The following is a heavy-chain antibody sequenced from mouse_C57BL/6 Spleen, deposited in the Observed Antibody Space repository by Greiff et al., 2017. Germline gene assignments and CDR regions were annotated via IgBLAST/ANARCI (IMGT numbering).Heavy chain of an antibody. D-gene: IGHD1-1*01. CDR2: INSDGGST. CDR3: ARHRDYGSSYGYFDV. CDR1: EYVFPSHD. J-gene: IGHJ1*03. V-gene: IGHV5-2*01. Sequence: EVHLVESGGGLVQPGESLKLSCESNEYVFPSHDMSWVRKTPEKRLELVAAINSDGGSTYYPDTMERRFIISRDNTKKTLYLQMSSLRSEDTALYYCARHRDYGSSYGYFDVWGTGTTVTVSS.